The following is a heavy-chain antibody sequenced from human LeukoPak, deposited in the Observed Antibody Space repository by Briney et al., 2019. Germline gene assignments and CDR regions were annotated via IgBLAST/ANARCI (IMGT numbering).Heavy chain of an antibody. CDR3: ARGLAAAGTRGPY. Sequence: PGGSLRLSCAASGFTFSAYWMHWVRQAPGKGLVWVSRINTDGSSPTYAASVKGRFTISRDNAKNSLYLQMNSLRADDTAVYYCARGLAAAGTRGPYWGQGTLVTVSS. D-gene: IGHD6-13*01. CDR2: INTDGSSP. CDR1: GFTFSAYW. J-gene: IGHJ4*02. V-gene: IGHV3-74*01.